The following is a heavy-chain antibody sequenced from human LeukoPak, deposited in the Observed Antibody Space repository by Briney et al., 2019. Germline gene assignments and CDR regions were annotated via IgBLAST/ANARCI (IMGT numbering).Heavy chain of an antibody. Sequence: PGGSLRLSCAASGFTFSSYWMRWVRQTPGKGLEGVSTISGSGGNIYYADSVKSRFTISRDNSKNTLYLQMNSLTAEDTAVYYCAKGRGAVDVWGKGTTVTVSS. J-gene: IGHJ6*04. CDR2: ISGSGGNI. CDR1: GFTFSSYW. V-gene: IGHV3-23*01. CDR3: AKGRGAVDV.